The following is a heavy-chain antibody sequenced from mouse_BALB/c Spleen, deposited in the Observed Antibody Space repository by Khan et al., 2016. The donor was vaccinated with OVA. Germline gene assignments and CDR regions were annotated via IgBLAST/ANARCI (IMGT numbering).Heavy chain of an antibody. V-gene: IGHV1-77*01. Sequence: QVQLQQSGPELVKPGASVKMSCKASGYTFTDFLINWVKQRTGQGLEWIGQIFPGSDTSYYNEKFKGKATLTADKSSNTASMQLSSLTSEDSAVYFCVRSGYGSLVYWGQGTTLTVSS. J-gene: IGHJ2*01. CDR1: GYTFTDFL. CDR3: VRSGYGSLVY. CDR2: IFPGSDTS. D-gene: IGHD1-1*01.